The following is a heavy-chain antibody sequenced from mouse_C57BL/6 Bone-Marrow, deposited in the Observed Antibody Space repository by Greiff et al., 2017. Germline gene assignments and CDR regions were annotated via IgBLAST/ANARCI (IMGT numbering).Heavy chain of an antibody. V-gene: IGHV1-55*01. D-gene: IGHD2-5*01. CDR2: IYPGSGST. J-gene: IGHJ1*03. CDR1: GYTFTSYW. Sequence: QVQLQQPGAELVKPGASVKMSCKASGYTFTSYWITWVKQRPGQGLEWIGDIYPGSGSTNYNEKFKSKATLTVDTSSSTAYMQRSRLTSEDSAVCCCGGPCCSNGWCFDVGGTGTTVTVSS. CDR3: GGPCCSNGWCFDV.